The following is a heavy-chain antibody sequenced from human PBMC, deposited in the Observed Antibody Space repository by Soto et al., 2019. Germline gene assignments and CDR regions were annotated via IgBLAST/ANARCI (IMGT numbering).Heavy chain of an antibody. D-gene: IGHD5-12*01. V-gene: IGHV3-23*01. CDR3: ARWDGYADL. Sequence: EVQLLESGGGLVQPGGSLRLSCAASGFTFSYYSMAWVRQTPEKGLEWVSGMSIGDPKTFYIDSVRGRFTVSRDSVKNTVDLQMNSLRAEDTALYYCARWDGYADLWGQGTLVTVSS. J-gene: IGHJ4*02. CDR1: GFTFSYYS. CDR2: MSIGDPKT.